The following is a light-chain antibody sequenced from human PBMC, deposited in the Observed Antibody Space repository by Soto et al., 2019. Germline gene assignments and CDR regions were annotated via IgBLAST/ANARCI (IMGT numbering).Light chain of an antibody. CDR1: QSLSSN. Sequence: TQSPATVSVSPGERATVSCRASQSLSSNLAWYQQKPGQAPRLLILGASERVNGIPARFSSSGSGTEFTLSISSLQSDDVAIYYCQPYNTWPWTFGQGTKVEI. J-gene: IGKJ1*01. CDR2: GAS. CDR3: QPYNTWPWT. V-gene: IGKV3-15*01.